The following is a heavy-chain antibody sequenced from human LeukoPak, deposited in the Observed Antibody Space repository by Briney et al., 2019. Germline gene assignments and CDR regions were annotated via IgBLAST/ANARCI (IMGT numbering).Heavy chain of an antibody. CDR2: INPNSGAT. Sequence: GASVKVSCKASGYTFTGYYMHWVRQAPGQGLEWMGLINPNSGATQNAQKFQGRVTMTRDTSTSTAYLDLRRLKSDDTAVYYCARGLPVGGDYWGQGTLVTVSS. J-gene: IGHJ4*02. V-gene: IGHV1-2*06. CDR3: ARGLPVGGDY. CDR1: GYTFTGYY. D-gene: IGHD2-8*02.